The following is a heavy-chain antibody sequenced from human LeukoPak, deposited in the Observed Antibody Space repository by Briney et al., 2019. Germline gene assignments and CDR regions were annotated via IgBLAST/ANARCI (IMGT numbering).Heavy chain of an antibody. J-gene: IGHJ4*02. V-gene: IGHV3-33*06. CDR1: GFTFSSYG. D-gene: IGHD6-19*01. CDR3: AKDPRAVAADY. Sequence: PGRSLRLSCAASGFTFSSYGMHWVRQAPGKGLEWVAVIWYDGSNKYYADSVKGRFTISRDNSKNTLYLQMNSLRAEDTAVYYCAKDPRAVAADYWGQGTLVTVSS. CDR2: IWYDGSNK.